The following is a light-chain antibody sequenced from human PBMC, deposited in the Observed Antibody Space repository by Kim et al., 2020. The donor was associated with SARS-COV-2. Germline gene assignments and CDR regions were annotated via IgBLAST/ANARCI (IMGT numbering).Light chain of an antibody. CDR1: QIPLQSTGYDY. Sequence: ASISCRSSQIPLQSTGYDYLDYYLQKPGQSPQLLIYLGSNRASGVPDSFSGSGSGTDFTLKISRVEAEDVGVYYCMQALQTPLTFGQVTKVDIK. CDR2: LGS. V-gene: IGKV2-28*01. J-gene: IGKJ1*01. CDR3: MQALQTPLT.